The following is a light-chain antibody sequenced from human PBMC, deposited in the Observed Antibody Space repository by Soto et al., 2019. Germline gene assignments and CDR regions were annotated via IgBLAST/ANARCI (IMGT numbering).Light chain of an antibody. CDR1: QRVSKN. J-gene: IGKJ4*01. CDR2: GAS. CDR3: QQYYDLPLT. Sequence: EIVMTQSPATLSVSPGERATLSCRASQRVSKNFAWYQQKRGQAPRLLIYGASTRAAGIPARFSGSGSGTEFNLTISSLQSEDFAVYDCQQYYDLPLTFGGGTKVEIK. V-gene: IGKV3-15*01.